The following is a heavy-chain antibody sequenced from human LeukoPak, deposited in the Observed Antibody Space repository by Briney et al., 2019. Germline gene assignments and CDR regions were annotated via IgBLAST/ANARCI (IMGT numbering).Heavy chain of an antibody. D-gene: IGHD7-27*01. CDR3: VRGGVTGGRFDF. Sequence: PGGSLRLSCAVSGFAFSTYWVSWARQAPGKGLEWVAKIKSDGSEKYYVDSVKGRFTVSRDNAENSLYLQMNSLRVEDTAVYYCVRGGVTGGRFDFWGQGTLVTVSS. J-gene: IGHJ4*02. CDR1: GFAFSTYW. V-gene: IGHV3-7*01. CDR2: IKSDGSEK.